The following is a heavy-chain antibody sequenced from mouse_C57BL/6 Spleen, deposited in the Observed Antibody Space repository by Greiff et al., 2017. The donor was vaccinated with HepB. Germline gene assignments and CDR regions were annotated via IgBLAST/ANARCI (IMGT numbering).Heavy chain of an antibody. CDR3: ARWCGSFDY. CDR2: IYPGDGDT. V-gene: IGHV1-82*01. Sequence: VQLQQSGPELVKPGASVKISCKASGYAFSSSWMNWVKQRPGKGLEWIGRIYPGDGDTNYNGKFKGKATLTADKSSSTAYMQLSSLTSEDSAVYFCARWCGSFDYWGQGTTLTVSS. CDR1: GYAFSSSW. J-gene: IGHJ2*01. D-gene: IGHD1-1*02.